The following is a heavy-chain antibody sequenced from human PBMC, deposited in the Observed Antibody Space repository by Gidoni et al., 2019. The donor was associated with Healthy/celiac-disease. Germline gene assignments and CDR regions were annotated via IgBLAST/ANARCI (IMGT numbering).Heavy chain of an antibody. J-gene: IGHJ6*02. V-gene: IGHV4-61*02. CDR2: TYTSGST. CDR3: ARDSAIAEGDRMAAAGYYYYYGMDV. D-gene: IGHD6-13*01. CDR1: GGSISSGSYY. Sequence: QVQLQESGPGLVKPSQSLSLTCTVSGGSISSGSYYWSWIRQPAGKGLKWIGRTYTSGSTNYNPSLKRRVTMSVDTSKSQFSLKLSSVTAADTAVYYCARDSAIAEGDRMAAAGYYYYYGMDVWGQGTTVTVSS.